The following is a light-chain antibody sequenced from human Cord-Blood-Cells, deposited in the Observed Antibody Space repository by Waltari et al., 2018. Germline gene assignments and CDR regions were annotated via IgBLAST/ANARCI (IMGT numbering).Light chain of an antibody. CDR2: EVS. Sequence: SPLTQPAAVAGSPGQSLTSSGTGTRRDVCGSNSLSWYQQHPGKAPKLMIYEVSNRPSGVSNRFSGSKSGNMASLTISGLQAEDEADYYCSSYTSSSTYVFGTGTKVTVL. CDR1: RRDVCGSNS. V-gene: IGLV2-14*01. J-gene: IGLJ1*01. CDR3: SSYTSSSTYV.